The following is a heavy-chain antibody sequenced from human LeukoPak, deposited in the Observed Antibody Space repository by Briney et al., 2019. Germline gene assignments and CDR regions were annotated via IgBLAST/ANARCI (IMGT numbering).Heavy chain of an antibody. CDR1: GDSINSYY. Sequence: SETLSLTCTVSGDSINSYYWNWIRQPPGKGLEWIGYIYYSGSTNYNPSLKSRVTISVDTSKNQFSLKLRSVTAADTAVYYCARDGHGSGSYYHWFDPWGQGTLVTVSS. D-gene: IGHD1-26*01. CDR2: IYYSGST. J-gene: IGHJ5*02. CDR3: ARDGHGSGSYYHWFDP. V-gene: IGHV4-59*01.